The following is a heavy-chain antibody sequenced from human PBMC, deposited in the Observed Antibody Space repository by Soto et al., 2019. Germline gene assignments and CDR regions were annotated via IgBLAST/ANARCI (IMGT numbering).Heavy chain of an antibody. CDR1: GGTFSSYA. V-gene: IGHV1-69*13. D-gene: IGHD5-12*01. J-gene: IGHJ4*02. CDR2: IIPIFGTA. Sequence: SVKVSCKASGGTFSSYAISWVRQAPAQGLEWMGGIIPIFGTANYAQKFQGRVTITADESTSTAYMELSSLRSEDTAVYYCARALEWLRFGWMTFDYWGQGTLVTVSS. CDR3: ARALEWLRFGWMTFDY.